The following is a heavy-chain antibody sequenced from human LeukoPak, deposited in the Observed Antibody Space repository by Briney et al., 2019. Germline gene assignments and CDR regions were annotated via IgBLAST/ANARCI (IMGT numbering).Heavy chain of an antibody. CDR2: ISGYNGNT. CDR1: GYTFTNYG. V-gene: IGHV1-18*01. Sequence: ASVKVSCKASGYTFTNYGISWVRQAPEQGLEWMGWISGYNGNTNYAQKLQGRVTMTTDTSTSTAYMELRSLRSDDTAVYYCARADGSGSYRPHFDYWGQGTLVTVSS. J-gene: IGHJ4*02. D-gene: IGHD3-10*01. CDR3: ARADGSGSYRPHFDY.